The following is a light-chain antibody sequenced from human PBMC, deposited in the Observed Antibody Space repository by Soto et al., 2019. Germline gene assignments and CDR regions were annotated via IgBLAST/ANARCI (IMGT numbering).Light chain of an antibody. J-gene: IGLJ1*01. CDR2: EDN. CDR1: SSDVGSYNL. V-gene: IGLV2-23*02. CDR3: CSYAGSSTFPYV. Sequence: QSALTQPASVSGSPGQSITISCTGTSSDVGSYNLVSWYQHHPGKAPKLMIYEDNKRPSDISNRFSGSKSGNTASLTISGLHAEDEADYYCCSYAGSSTFPYVFGTGTKLTVL.